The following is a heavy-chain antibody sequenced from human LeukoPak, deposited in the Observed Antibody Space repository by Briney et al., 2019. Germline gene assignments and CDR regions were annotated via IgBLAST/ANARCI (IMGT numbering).Heavy chain of an antibody. J-gene: IGHJ4*02. V-gene: IGHV3-33*01. D-gene: IGHD6-13*01. CDR1: GFTFSSFA. CDR3: ARDRYSSMWSVFEY. Sequence: GGSLRLSCAASGFTFSSFAMHWVRQSPGKGLEWVAVIWYDGSNKLYADSVKGRFTISRDNSRNTLYLQMNSLSAEDTAVYYCARDRYSSMWSVFEYWGQGALVTVSS. CDR2: IWYDGSNK.